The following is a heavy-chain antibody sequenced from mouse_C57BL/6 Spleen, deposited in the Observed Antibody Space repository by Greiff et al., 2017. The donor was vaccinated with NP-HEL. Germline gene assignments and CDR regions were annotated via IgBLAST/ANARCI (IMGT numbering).Heavy chain of an antibody. CDR3: ASGTFAY. J-gene: IGHJ3*01. CDR1: GFSLTSYG. V-gene: IGHV2-6*01. Sequence: QVQLKESGPGLVAPSQSLSISCTVSGFSLTSYGVAWVRQSPGKGLEWLGVIWGVGSTNYNSALKSRLSISKDNSKSQVFLKMNRLQTDDTAMYYCASGTFAYWGQGTLVTVSA. CDR2: IWGVGST.